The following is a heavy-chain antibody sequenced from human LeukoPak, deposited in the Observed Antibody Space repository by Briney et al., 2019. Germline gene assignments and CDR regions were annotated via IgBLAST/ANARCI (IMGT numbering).Heavy chain of an antibody. CDR1: GGSISSSSYY. V-gene: IGHV4-39*07. J-gene: IGHJ6*03. Sequence: SETLSLTCTVSGGSISSSSYYWGWLRQPPGKGLEWIGSIYYSGSTYYNPSLKSRVTISVDTSKNQFSLKLSSVTAADTAVYYCAREVGGKYYYYYYMDVWGKGTTVTVSS. CDR3: AREVGGKYYYYYYMDV. D-gene: IGHD3-10*01. CDR2: IYYSGST.